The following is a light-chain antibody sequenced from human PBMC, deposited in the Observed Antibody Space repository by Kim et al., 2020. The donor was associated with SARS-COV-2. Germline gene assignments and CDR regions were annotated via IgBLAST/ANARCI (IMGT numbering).Light chain of an antibody. V-gene: IGLV3-1*01. J-gene: IGLJ2*01. CDR1: KLEDKY. CDR2: QDT. Sequence: SYELTQPPSVSVSPGQTASITCSGDKLEDKYVCWYQQKAGQSPVRLIYQDTKWPSGIPERFSGSNSGNTATLTISGTQAMDEADYYCQTWDSSSVIFGGGTQLTVL. CDR3: QTWDSSSVI.